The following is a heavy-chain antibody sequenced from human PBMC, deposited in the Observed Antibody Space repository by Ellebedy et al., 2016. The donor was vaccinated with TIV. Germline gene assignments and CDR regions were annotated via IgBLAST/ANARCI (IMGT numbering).Heavy chain of an antibody. CDR2: IRGRAKSHTT. Sequence: GGSLRLSCAASGFTLSDYHMDWVRQAPGKGLEWVGRIRGRAKSHTTEYAASVKGRFIISTDDSENSLSLQMNSLRAEDTAVYYCARRGNGIYYFDYWGQGTLVTVSS. CDR3: ARRGNGIYYFDY. V-gene: IGHV3-72*01. D-gene: IGHD2/OR15-2a*01. CDR1: GFTLSDYH. J-gene: IGHJ4*02.